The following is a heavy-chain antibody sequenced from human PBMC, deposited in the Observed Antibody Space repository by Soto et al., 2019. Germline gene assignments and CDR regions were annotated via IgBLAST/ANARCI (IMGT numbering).Heavy chain of an antibody. CDR1: GGTFSSYA. CDR3: AREPQKIAAAGTDWFDP. D-gene: IGHD6-13*01. Sequence: QVQLVQSGAEVKKPGSSVKVSCKASGGTFSSYAISWVRQAPGQGLEWMGGIIPIFGTANYAQKFQGRVTITADESTSTAYMELSRRRSEDTAVYYCAREPQKIAAAGTDWFDPWGQGTLVTVSS. CDR2: IIPIFGTA. J-gene: IGHJ5*02. V-gene: IGHV1-69*12.